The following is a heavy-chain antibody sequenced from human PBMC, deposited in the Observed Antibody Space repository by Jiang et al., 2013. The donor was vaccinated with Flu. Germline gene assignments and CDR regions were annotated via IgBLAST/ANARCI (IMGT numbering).Heavy chain of an antibody. Sequence: KKPGESLKISCKGSGYSFTSYWIGWVRQMPGKGMEWMGIIYPGDSDTRYSPSFQGQVTISADKSISTAYLQWSSLKASDTAMYYCATAGYCSGGSCYRDWYFDLWGRGTLVTVSS. CDR2: IYPGDSDT. V-gene: IGHV5-51*01. D-gene: IGHD2-15*01. CDR3: ATAGYCSGGSCYRDWYFDL. CDR1: GYSFTSYW. J-gene: IGHJ2*01.